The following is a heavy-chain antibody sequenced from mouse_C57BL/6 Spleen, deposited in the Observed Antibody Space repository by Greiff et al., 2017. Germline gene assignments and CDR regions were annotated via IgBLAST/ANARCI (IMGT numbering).Heavy chain of an antibody. CDR3: ARRGAYYDYDGFAY. V-gene: IGHV1-81*01. CDR2: IYPRSGNT. D-gene: IGHD2-4*01. Sequence: VQLQQSGAELARPGASVKLSCKASGYTFTSYGISWVKQRTGQGLEWIGEIYPRSGNTYYNEKFKGEATLTADKSSSTAYMELRSLTSEDSAVYFCARRGAYYDYDGFAYWGQGTLVTVSA. CDR1: GYTFTSYG. J-gene: IGHJ3*01.